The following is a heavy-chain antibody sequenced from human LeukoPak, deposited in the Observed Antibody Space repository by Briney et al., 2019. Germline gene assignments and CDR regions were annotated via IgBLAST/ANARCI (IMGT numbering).Heavy chain of an antibody. Sequence: SETLSLTCTVSGGSISSSSYYWGWIRQPPGKGLDWIGSIYYSGSTYYNPSLKSRVTISVDTSKNQFSLKLSSVTAADTAVYYCARHLYSSSSRGDYYYYMDVWGKGTTVTVSS. CDR1: GGSISSSSYY. J-gene: IGHJ6*03. CDR2: IYYSGST. D-gene: IGHD6-6*01. CDR3: ARHLYSSSSRGDYYYYMDV. V-gene: IGHV4-39*01.